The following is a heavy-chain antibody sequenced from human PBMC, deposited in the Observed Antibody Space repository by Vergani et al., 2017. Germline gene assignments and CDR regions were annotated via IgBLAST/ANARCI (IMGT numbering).Heavy chain of an antibody. J-gene: IGHJ4*02. CDR2: LCPSGST. V-gene: IGHV4-4*07. D-gene: IGHD2-21*01. CDR1: GAPISYWC. CDR3: ARGALWWLRQIDS. Sequence: QVQMQESGPGLVKTSETLSLTCSASGAPISYWCWSWLRQPAGKGLEWIGRLCPSGSTNYKPSLKSRVTMSLDTSKNQFSLNLYSVTAADTAVYYCARGALWWLRQIDSWGQGTLVTVSS.